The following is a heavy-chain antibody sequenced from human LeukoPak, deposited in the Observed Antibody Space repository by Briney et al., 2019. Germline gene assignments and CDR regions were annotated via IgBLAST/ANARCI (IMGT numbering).Heavy chain of an antibody. J-gene: IGHJ5*02. CDR1: GESISGFY. V-gene: IGHV4-59*12. Sequence: SETLSLTCTVSGESISGFYWTWIRQPPGKGLEWIGYIYYSGSTNYSPSLKSRVTISVDTSKNQFSLKLSSVTAADTAVYYCAREGDSSSVGWFDPWGQGTLVTVSS. D-gene: IGHD6-13*01. CDR2: IYYSGST. CDR3: AREGDSSSVGWFDP.